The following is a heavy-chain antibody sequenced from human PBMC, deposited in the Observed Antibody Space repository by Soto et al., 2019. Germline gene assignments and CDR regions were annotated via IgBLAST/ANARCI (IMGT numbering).Heavy chain of an antibody. J-gene: IGHJ4*02. Sequence: VQLVESGGGLIQAGGSLRLSCAVSGFTVSNNFMMWVRQAPGKGLEWVSLIYSGGSISYADSVKGRFTISRDGSMNMLYLQINSLTAEDTAVYYCARDGNGQRGSPHWGQGTLVTVSS. CDR2: IYSGGSI. CDR3: ARDGNGQRGSPH. CDR1: GFTVSNNF. D-gene: IGHD3-16*01. V-gene: IGHV3-53*02.